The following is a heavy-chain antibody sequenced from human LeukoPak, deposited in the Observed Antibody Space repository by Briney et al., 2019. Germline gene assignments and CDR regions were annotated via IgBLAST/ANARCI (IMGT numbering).Heavy chain of an antibody. D-gene: IGHD2-15*01. CDR1: GFTFSSYT. V-gene: IGHV3-21*01. CDR2: ISGNNSYI. CDR3: ARVTEDLEYCSGGRRYTFDY. J-gene: IGHJ4*02. Sequence: GGKVRLSCAASGFTFSSYTMNWVRQAPGKGLEWVSSISGNNSYIYYADSVRGRFTISRANAKNSVYVQMNKLRAEDTAVYYCARVTEDLEYCSGGRRYTFDYWGQGT.